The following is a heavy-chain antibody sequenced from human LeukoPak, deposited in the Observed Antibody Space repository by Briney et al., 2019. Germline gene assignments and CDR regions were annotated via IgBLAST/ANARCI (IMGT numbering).Heavy chain of an antibody. CDR1: GGSISSGDYY. CDR3: ARSRPYYDFWSGYSTYYFDY. D-gene: IGHD3-3*01. Sequence: SETLSLTCTVSGGSISSGDYYWSWIRQPPGKGLEWIGYIYYSGSTYYNPSLKSRVTISVDTSKNQFSLKLSSVTAADTAVYYCARSRPYYDFWSGYSTYYFDYWGQGTLVTVSS. CDR2: IYYSGST. V-gene: IGHV4-30-4*08. J-gene: IGHJ4*02.